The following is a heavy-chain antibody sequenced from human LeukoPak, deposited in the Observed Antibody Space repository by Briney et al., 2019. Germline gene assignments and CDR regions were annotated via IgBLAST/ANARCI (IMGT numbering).Heavy chain of an antibody. CDR1: GFTFSTYE. V-gene: IGHV3-48*03. CDR2: ISSSGSTT. CDR3: ASLRGSGGYLFDY. J-gene: IGHJ4*02. Sequence: GESLRLSCAASGFTFSTYEMNWVRQAPGKGLEWVSYISSSGSTTDYADSVKGRFTISRDNAKNSLYLQMNSLRAEDTAVYYCASLRGSGGYLFDYWGQGTLVTVSS. D-gene: IGHD2-15*01.